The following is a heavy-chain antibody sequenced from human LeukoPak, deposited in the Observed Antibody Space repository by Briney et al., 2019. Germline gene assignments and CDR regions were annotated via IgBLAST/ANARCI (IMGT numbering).Heavy chain of an antibody. CDR2: IYYTGST. CDR3: ARDRPGGSSLDY. V-gene: IGHV4-59*01. CDR1: GGSISRDY. Sequence: PSETLSLTCTVSGGSISRDYWSWIRQPPGKGLEWIGYIYYTGSTNYNPSLKSRVTISVDTSKNQFSLKLSSVTAADTAVYYCARDRPGGSSLDYWGQGTLVSVSS. D-gene: IGHD6-13*01. J-gene: IGHJ4*02.